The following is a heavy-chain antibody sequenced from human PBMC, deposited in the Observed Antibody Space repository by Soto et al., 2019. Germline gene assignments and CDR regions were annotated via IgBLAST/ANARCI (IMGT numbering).Heavy chain of an antibody. D-gene: IGHD5-18*01. Sequence: ASVTVSCKASGYTFTGYYMPWVRQAPGQGLEWRGWNHPKRGGTNYAQKFPGRVTMTRHTSISTAYMELSRLRSDDTAVYYCARWSDEVGYSLIDYWGQGTLVTSPQ. V-gene: IGHV1-2*02. J-gene: IGHJ4*02. CDR2: NHPKRGGT. CDR3: ARWSDEVGYSLIDY. CDR1: GYTFTGYY.